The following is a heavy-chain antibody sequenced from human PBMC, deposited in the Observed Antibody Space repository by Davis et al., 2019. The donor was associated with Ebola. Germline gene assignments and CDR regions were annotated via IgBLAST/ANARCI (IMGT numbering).Heavy chain of an antibody. CDR3: ARVGGTDYGDYTADY. CDR2: IYYSGST. Sequence: SETLSLTCTVSGGSISSYYWSWIRQPPGKGLEWIGYIYYSGSTNYNPSLKSRVTISVDKSKNQFSLKLSSVTAADTAVYYCARVGGTDYGDYTADYWGQGTLVTVSS. J-gene: IGHJ4*02. D-gene: IGHD4-17*01. V-gene: IGHV4-59*12. CDR1: GGSISSYY.